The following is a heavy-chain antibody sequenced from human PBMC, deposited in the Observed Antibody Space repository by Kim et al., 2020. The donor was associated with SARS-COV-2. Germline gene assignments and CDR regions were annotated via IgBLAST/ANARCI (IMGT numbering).Heavy chain of an antibody. V-gene: IGHV3-30*01. CDR3: ARERGYCSSTSCRPFGMDV. Sequence: GRFTISRDNSKNTLYLQMNSLRAEDTAVYYCARERGYCSSTSCRPFGMDVWGQGTTVTVSS. D-gene: IGHD2-2*01. J-gene: IGHJ6*02.